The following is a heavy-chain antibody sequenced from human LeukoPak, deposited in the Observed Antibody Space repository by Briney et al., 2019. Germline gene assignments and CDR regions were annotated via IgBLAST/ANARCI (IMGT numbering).Heavy chain of an antibody. D-gene: IGHD2-21*02. V-gene: IGHV1-2*02. CDR3: ARDNREVRGGDCFDV. CDR2: INPSGTGT. CDR1: GYTITNNY. J-gene: IGHJ6*04. Sequence: GASVKVSCKASGYTITNNYMHWVRQAPGQELEWMGVINPSGTGTSYAQKFQGRVTMTRDTSITTAYMELSRLRSDDTAVYYCARDNREVRGGDCFDVWGKGTTVTVSS.